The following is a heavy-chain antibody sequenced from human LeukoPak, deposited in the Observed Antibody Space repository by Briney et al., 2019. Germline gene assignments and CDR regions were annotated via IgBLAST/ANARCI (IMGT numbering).Heavy chain of an antibody. Sequence: SETLSLTWAVSGGSISSGGYSWSWIRQPPGKGLEWIGYIYHSGSTYYNPSLKSRVTISVDRSKNQFSLKLSSVTAADTAVYYCASNYYYYGMDVWGQGTTVTVSS. J-gene: IGHJ6*02. CDR3: ASNYYYYGMDV. CDR1: GGSISSGGYS. CDR2: IYHSGST. V-gene: IGHV4-30-2*01.